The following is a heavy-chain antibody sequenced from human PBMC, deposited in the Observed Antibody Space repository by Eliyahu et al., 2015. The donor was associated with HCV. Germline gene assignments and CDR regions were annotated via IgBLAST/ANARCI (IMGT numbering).Heavy chain of an antibody. J-gene: IGHJ1*01. CDR1: GFTFDDYT. CDR3: VKDGKATVTAYGEYFQH. D-gene: IGHD4-17*01. V-gene: IGHV3-43*01. Sequence: EVQLVESGGIVVQPGGSLRLSCAASGFTFDDYTMHWVRQAPGKGLEWVSLINWEGTSTYYVDSVRGRFTISRDNNKNFLYLQMNSLRTEDTALYYCVKDGKATVTAYGEYFQHWGQGTLVTVSS. CDR2: INWEGTST.